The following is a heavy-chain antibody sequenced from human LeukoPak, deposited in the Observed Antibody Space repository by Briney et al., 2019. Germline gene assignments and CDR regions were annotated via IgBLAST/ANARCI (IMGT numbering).Heavy chain of an antibody. J-gene: IGHJ4*02. Sequence: SGTLSLTCTVSGGSISTSVYYWAWIRQPPGKGLEWIGCIYYSGSTYYNPSLKSRVTISVDTSKNHFSLKLTSVTAADTAVYYCASFSGTYYTGFDYWGQGTLVTVSS. CDR2: IYYSGST. CDR1: GGSISTSVYY. D-gene: IGHD3-10*01. CDR3: ASFSGTYYTGFDY. V-gene: IGHV4-39*02.